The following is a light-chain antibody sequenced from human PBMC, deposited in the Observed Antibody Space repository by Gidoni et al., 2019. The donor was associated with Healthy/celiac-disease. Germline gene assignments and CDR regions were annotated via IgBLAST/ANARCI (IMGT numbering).Light chain of an antibody. CDR2: AAS. CDR3: QQSYSTPRT. CDR1: HSISSY. V-gene: IGKV1-39*01. J-gene: IGKJ2*01. Sequence: DIQLTQSPSSLSASVGDRVTITCRGSHSISSYLNWYQHKPGKAPKLLIYAASSLQSGVPSRFGGSGSGTDFTLTISSLQPEDFATYYCQQSYSTPRTFGQGTKLEIK.